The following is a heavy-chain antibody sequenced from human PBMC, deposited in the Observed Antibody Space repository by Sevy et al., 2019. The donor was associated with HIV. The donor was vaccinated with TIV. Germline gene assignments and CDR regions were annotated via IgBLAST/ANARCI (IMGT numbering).Heavy chain of an antibody. CDR2: INSDESTT. CDR1: GFTFSSYA. D-gene: IGHD1-26*01. V-gene: IGHV3-74*01. Sequence: GGSLRLSCAASGFTFSSYAMSWVRQAPGKGLVWVSRINSDESTTNSADSVKGRFTISRDNAENTMYLQMNSLRAEDTAVYYCARGRYSGRYYGGSGFDYWGQGTLVTVSS. J-gene: IGHJ4*02. CDR3: ARGRYSGRYYGGSGFDY.